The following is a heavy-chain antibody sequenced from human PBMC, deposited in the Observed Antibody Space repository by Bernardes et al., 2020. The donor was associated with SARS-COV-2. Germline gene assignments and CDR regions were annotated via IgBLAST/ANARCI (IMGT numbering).Heavy chain of an antibody. CDR1: GLTIGDYY. V-gene: IGHV3-11*06. D-gene: IGHD6-6*01. CDR3: AIEGASNVFDM. Sequence: GRSLRLSCAVSGLTIGDYYMSWIRQAPGRGPEWVSYITTSTYTNYADSVRGRFTVSRDSAKNSLNLQMNSLRAEDTAVYYCAIEGASNVFDMWGQGTMVNVSS. CDR2: ITTSTYT. J-gene: IGHJ3*02.